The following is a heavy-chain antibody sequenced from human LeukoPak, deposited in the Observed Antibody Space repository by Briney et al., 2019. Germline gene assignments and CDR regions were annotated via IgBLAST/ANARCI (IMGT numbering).Heavy chain of an antibody. CDR2: IIPILGIA. V-gene: IGHV1-69*04. J-gene: IGHJ6*01. D-gene: IGHD6-6*01. Sequence: ASVKVSCKASGGTFSSYAISWVRQAPGQGLEWMGRIIPILGIANYAQKFQGRVTITADKSTSTAYMELSSLRSEDTAVYYCASVARPYYYGMDVWGQGTTVTVSS. CDR3: ASVARPYYYGMDV. CDR1: GGTFSSYA.